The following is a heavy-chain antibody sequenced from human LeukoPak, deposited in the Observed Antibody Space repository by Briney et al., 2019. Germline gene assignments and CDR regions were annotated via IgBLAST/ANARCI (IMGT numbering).Heavy chain of an antibody. CDR3: ARVFYDSSARGNHFDY. CDR1: GFTFRSYS. V-gene: IGHV3-21*01. D-gene: IGHD3-22*01. J-gene: IGHJ4*02. CDR2: ISSSGSYI. Sequence: GGSLRLSCAASGFTFRSYSMNWVRRAPGKGLEWVSSISSSGSYIYYADSVKGRFTISRDNAKNSLYLQVNSLRAEDTAVYYCARVFYDSSARGNHFDYWGQGTLVAVSS.